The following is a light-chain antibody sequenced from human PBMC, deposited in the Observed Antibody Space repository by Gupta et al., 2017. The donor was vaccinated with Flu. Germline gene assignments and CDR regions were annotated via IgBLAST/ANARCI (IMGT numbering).Light chain of an antibody. CDR3: GVWDSSLTAGG. CDR1: GSNIGGNY. J-gene: IGLJ3*02. V-gene: IGLV1-51*01. CDR2: EDD. Sequence: VLTQPPSVSAASFQKVTISCSGTGSNIGGNYVSWYQQVPGTAPKVLIYEDDKRPSGIPDRFSGSKSGTSATLVITGLQTGDEADYYCGVWDSSLTAGGFGGGTKLTVL.